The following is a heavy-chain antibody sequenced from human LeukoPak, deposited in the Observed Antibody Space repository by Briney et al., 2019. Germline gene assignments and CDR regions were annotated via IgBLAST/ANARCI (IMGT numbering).Heavy chain of an antibody. CDR1: GFTFSSYW. V-gene: IGHV3-23*01. CDR3: AKDRGRGYSYGYFDY. J-gene: IGHJ4*02. CDR2: ISGSGGST. D-gene: IGHD5-18*01. Sequence: GGSLRLSCAASGFTFSSYWMHWVRQAPGKGLEWVSAISGSGGSTYYADSVKGRFTISRDNSKNTLYLQMNSLRAEDTAVYYCAKDRGRGYSYGYFDYWGQGTLVTVSS.